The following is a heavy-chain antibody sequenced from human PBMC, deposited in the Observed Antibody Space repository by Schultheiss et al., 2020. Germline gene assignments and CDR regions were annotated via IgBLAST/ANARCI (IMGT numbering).Heavy chain of an antibody. V-gene: IGHV3-30*18. CDR2: ISYDGSNK. CDR3: AKDLAPLDPVYFDL. D-gene: IGHD3-9*01. J-gene: IGHJ2*01. CDR1: GFTFSSYG. Sequence: GGSLRLSCAASGFTFSSYGMHWVRQAPGKGLEWVAVISYDGSNKYYADSVKGRFTISRDNSKNTQYLQMNSLRAEDTAVYYCAKDLAPLDPVYFDLWGRGNLGTVAS.